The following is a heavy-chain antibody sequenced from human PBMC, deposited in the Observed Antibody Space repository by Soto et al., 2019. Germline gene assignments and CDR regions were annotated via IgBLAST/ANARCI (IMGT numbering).Heavy chain of an antibody. CDR2: ISTIVDKK. Sequence: GGSLRLSCAASGFTFSTYGMTWVRQAPGKGLQWVSYISTIVDKKYYADYVKGRLNISRDNSKNKLYLKMNRLRAEHTAVYYCAKLDLAAGYSTSWGQGTLVTVSS. V-gene: IGHV3-23*01. CDR1: GFTFSTYG. J-gene: IGHJ4*02. CDR3: AKLDLAAGYSTS. D-gene: IGHD1-26*01.